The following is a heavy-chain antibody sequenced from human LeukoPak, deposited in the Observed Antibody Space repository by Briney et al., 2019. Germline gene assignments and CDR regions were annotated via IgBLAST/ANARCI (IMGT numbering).Heavy chain of an antibody. CDR2: INHSGST. Sequence: PSETLPLTCTVSGGSISSSSYYWSWIRQPPGKGLEWIGEINHSGSTNYNSSLKSRVTMSVDTSKNQFSLKLSSVTAADTAVYYCARADYPVLGWGQGTLVTVSS. CDR3: ARADYPVLG. D-gene: IGHD2-8*02. CDR1: GGSISSSSYY. V-gene: IGHV4-39*07. J-gene: IGHJ4*02.